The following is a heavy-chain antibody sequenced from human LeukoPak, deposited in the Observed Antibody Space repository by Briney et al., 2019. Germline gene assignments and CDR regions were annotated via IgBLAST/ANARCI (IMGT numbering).Heavy chain of an antibody. V-gene: IGHV1-18*01. Sequence: ASVRVSCKTSGYAFNSFGITWLRQAPGQGLEWMGWVSAYKGYTSHAQKFQDRVIMTTDTSTTTAYMELRNLKSDDTAVYYCAREAVSFVAVANDGYFDFWGQGSLVIVSS. CDR3: AREAVSFVAVANDGYFDF. D-gene: IGHD6-19*01. J-gene: IGHJ4*02. CDR1: GYAFNSFG. CDR2: VSAYKGYT.